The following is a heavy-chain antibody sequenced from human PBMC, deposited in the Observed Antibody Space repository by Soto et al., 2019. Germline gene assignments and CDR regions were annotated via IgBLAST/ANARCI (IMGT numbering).Heavy chain of an antibody. Sequence: GGSLRLSCAASGFTFSSYSMNWVRQAPGKGLEWVSSISSSTSYIYYADSVEGRFTISRDNAKNSLYLQMNSLRVEDTAVYYCAGDYDFWSGYYLHWFDPWGQGTLVTVSS. CDR3: AGDYDFWSGYYLHWFDP. D-gene: IGHD3-3*01. CDR2: ISSSTSYI. V-gene: IGHV3-21*01. J-gene: IGHJ5*02. CDR1: GFTFSSYS.